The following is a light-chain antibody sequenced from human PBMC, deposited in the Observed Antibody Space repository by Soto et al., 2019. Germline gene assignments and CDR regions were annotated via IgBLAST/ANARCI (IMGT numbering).Light chain of an antibody. CDR1: QDMSNY. CDR3: QHYNSYSEA. J-gene: IGKJ1*01. V-gene: IGKV1-16*01. Sequence: DIQMTQSPSSLSASVGDRITITCRASQDMSNYLAWFQQKPGEAPKSLIYAASTLQSGVPVRFSGSGSGTTFTLTISGLQPEDFATYYCQHYNSYSEAFGQGTKVELK. CDR2: AAS.